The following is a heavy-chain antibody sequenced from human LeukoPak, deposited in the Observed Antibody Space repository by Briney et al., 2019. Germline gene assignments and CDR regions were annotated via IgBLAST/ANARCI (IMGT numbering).Heavy chain of an antibody. D-gene: IGHD6-19*01. V-gene: IGHV1-46*01. CDR1: GYTFTSYY. CDR2: INPSGGST. Sequence: ASVKVSCKASGYTFTSYYMHWVRQAPGQGLEWMGIINPSGGSTSYAQKFQGRVTMTRDTSTSTVYMELSSLRSEDTAVYYCARARKTYSSGWHDHAFDIWGQGTVVTVSS. J-gene: IGHJ3*02. CDR3: ARARKTYSSGWHDHAFDI.